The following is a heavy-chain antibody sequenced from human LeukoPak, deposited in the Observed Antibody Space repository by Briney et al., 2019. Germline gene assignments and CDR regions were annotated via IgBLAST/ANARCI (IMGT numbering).Heavy chain of an antibody. D-gene: IGHD6-19*01. CDR3: AKGQASSGWYDAFDI. V-gene: IGHV3-23*01. Sequence: GSLRLSCAASGFTFSSYAMNWVRQAPGKGLEWVSAISGSGGSTYYADSVKGRFTISRDNSKNTLYLQMNSLRAEDTAVYYCAKGQASSGWYDAFDIWGQGTMVTVSS. CDR1: GFTFSSYA. J-gene: IGHJ3*02. CDR2: ISGSGGST.